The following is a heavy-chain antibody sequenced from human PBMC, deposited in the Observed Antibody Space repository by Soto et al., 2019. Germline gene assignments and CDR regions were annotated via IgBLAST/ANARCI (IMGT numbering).Heavy chain of an antibody. Sequence: GSLRLSCAASGFTFSDYYMSWVRQAPGKGLEWVSYVSGSTTYTNYADSVKGRFTISRDNAKSSLFLQMNSLRAEDTAVYYCARDGPLPMATSYYFYAMDVWGQGTTVTVS. D-gene: IGHD3-10*01. CDR3: ARDGPLPMATSYYFYAMDV. CDR2: VSGSTTYT. J-gene: IGHJ6*02. V-gene: IGHV3-11*06. CDR1: GFTFSDYY.